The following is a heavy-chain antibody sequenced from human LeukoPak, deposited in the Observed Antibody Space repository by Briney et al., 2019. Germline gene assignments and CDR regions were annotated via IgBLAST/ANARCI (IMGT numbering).Heavy chain of an antibody. J-gene: IGHJ6*03. D-gene: IGHD7-27*01. Sequence: GGSLRLSCAASGFTFSTFAMIWVRQPPGKGLEWVSSIFPSGGEIHYADSVRGRFTISRDNAKNSLYLQMNSLRAEDTGVYYCARSELGYYYYYMDVWGKGTTVTVSS. CDR2: IFPSGGEI. CDR3: ARSELGYYYYYMDV. CDR1: GFTFSTFA. V-gene: IGHV3-21*01.